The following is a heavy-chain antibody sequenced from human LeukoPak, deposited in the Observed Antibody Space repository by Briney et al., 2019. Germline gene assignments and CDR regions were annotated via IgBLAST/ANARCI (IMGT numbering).Heavy chain of an antibody. V-gene: IGHV3-23*01. CDR3: AKDSFYYYDSSGSYNWFDP. D-gene: IGHD3-22*01. CDR2: ISGSGGST. J-gene: IGHJ5*02. Sequence: PGGSLRLSCAASGFTFSSYAMSWVRQAPGKGLEWVSAISGSGGSTYDADSVKGRFTISRDNSKNTLYLQMNSLRAEDTAVYYCAKDSFYYYDSSGSYNWFDPWGQGTLVTVSS. CDR1: GFTFSSYA.